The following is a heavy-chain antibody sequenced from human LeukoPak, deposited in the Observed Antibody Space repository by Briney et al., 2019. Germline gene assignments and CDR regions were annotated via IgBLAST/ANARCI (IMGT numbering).Heavy chain of an antibody. J-gene: IGHJ4*02. CDR3: ARDLSTSNGASSCDY. CDR2: INPSGGST. D-gene: IGHD2-2*01. CDR1: GYTFTSYY. Sequence: ASVKVSCKASGYTFTSYYMDWVRQAPGQGLEWMGIINPSGGSTSYAQKFQGRVTMTRDTSTSTVYMELSSLRSEDTAVYYCARDLSTSNGASSCDYWGQGTLVTVSS. V-gene: IGHV1-46*01.